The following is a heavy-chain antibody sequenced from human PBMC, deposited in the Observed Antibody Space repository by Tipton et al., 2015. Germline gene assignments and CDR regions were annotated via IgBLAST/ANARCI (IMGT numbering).Heavy chain of an antibody. CDR1: GDSINRYY. J-gene: IGHJ4*02. CDR2: IYYTGST. V-gene: IGHV4-59*12. Sequence: TLSLTCSVSGDSINRYYWSWIRQPPGKGLECIGYIYYTGSTHYNPSLKSRVTISVDTSKSQFFLKLSSVTAADTAVYYCARIRGRYVMDYWGQGTLVTVSS. D-gene: IGHD3-16*01. CDR3: ARIRGRYVMDY.